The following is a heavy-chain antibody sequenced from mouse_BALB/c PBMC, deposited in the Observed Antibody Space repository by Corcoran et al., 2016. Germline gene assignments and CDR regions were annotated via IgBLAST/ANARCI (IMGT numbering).Heavy chain of an antibody. D-gene: IGHD1-1*02. CDR2: INPYNGAT. CDR1: GYSFTGYY. V-gene: IGHV1-22*01. CDR3: ASGNY. J-gene: IGHJ2*01. Sequence: EVQLQQSGPELVKPGASVQISCKASGYSFTGYYMHWVKQSHVKSLEWIGRINPYNGATSYNQKFKGKATLTVDKSSSTAYMELRSLTSEDSAVYYCASGNYWGQGTTLTVSS.